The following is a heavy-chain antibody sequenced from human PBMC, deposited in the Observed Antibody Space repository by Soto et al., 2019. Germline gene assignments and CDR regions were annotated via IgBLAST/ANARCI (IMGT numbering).Heavy chain of an antibody. CDR2: IYYSGST. CDR3: ARLMNYDFWSGYYKAQSNWFDP. Sequence: PSETLSLTCTVSGCSISSSSFYWGWIRQPPGQGLEWIGSIYYSGSTYYNPSLKSRVTISVDTYKNQFSLKLSSVTAADTAVYYCARLMNYDFWSGYYKAQSNWFDPWGQGTLVTVSS. J-gene: IGHJ5*02. V-gene: IGHV4-39*01. D-gene: IGHD3-3*01. CDR1: GCSISSSSFY.